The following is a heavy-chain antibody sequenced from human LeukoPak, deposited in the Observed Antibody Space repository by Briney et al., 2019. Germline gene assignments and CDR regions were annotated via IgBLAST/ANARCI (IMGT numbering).Heavy chain of an antibody. D-gene: IGHD2-2*01. Sequence: SVTVSFTASGATFTTYAFSWVRQAPGQGLGWMGGIFLIFGTANYAQKFQGRVTITADKSTSTAYMELSSLRSEDTAVYYCARGDVVVPAAFLHAFDIWGQGTMATVSS. V-gene: IGHV1-69*06. CDR2: IFLIFGTA. CDR1: GATFTTYA. CDR3: ARGDVVVPAAFLHAFDI. J-gene: IGHJ3*02.